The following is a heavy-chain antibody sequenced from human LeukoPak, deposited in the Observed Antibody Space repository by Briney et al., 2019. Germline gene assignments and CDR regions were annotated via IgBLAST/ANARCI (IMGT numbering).Heavy chain of an antibody. J-gene: IGHJ4*02. D-gene: IGHD1-26*01. V-gene: IGHV4-39*07. CDR1: GGSISSYY. CDR3: ARVVVGGIDY. CDR2: IYYSGST. Sequence: SETLSLTCTVSGGSISSYYWGWIRQPPGKGLEWIGSIYYSGSTYYNPSLKSRVTISVDTSKNQFSLKLSSVTAADTAVYYCARVVVGGIDYWGQGTLVTVSS.